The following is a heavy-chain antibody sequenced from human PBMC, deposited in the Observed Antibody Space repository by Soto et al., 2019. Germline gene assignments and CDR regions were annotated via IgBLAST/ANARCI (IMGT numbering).Heavy chain of an antibody. V-gene: IGHV4-30-2*01. CDR1: GDSISSGGYS. D-gene: IGHD4-17*01. CDR3: ARAHYGDYGYGMDV. CDR2: IYHSGST. Sequence: SETLSLTCAVSGDSISSGGYSWSWIRQPPGKGLEWIGYIYHSGSTYYNPSLKSRVTISVDRSKNQFSLKLSSVTAADTAVYYCARAHYGDYGYGMDVWGQGTTVTVSS. J-gene: IGHJ6*02.